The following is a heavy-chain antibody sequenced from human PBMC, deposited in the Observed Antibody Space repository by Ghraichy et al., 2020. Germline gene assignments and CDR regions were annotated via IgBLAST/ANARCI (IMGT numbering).Heavy chain of an antibody. D-gene: IGHD5-24*01. J-gene: IGHJ6*02. CDR1: GFTFRTYA. CDR3: VKGATSILYYYYGMDV. CDR2: ISDNGVTT. V-gene: IGHV3-64D*06. Sequence: EGSLRLSCSASGFTFRTYAMHWVRQAPGKGLECVSGISDNGVTTYYADSVRGRFTISRDNSKNTLYLQVSTLRAEDTAVYYCVKGATSILYYYYGMDVWGQGTTVTVSS.